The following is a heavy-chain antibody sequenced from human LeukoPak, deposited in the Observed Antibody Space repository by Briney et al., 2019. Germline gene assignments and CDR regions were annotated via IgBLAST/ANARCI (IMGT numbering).Heavy chain of an antibody. Sequence: SETLSLTCTVSGGSISSYYWSWIRQPPGKGLEWIGYIYYSGRTYYNPSLKSRVTISVDTSKNQFSLKLSSVTAADTAVYHCARVRDGDYGYIGFDPWGQGTLVTVSS. CDR3: ARVRDGDYGYIGFDP. V-gene: IGHV4-59*12. CDR2: IYYSGRT. CDR1: GGSISSYY. J-gene: IGHJ5*02. D-gene: IGHD4-17*01.